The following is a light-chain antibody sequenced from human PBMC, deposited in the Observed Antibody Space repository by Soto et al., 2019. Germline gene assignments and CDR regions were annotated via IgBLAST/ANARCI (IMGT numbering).Light chain of an antibody. CDR1: SSDVGGYNF. J-gene: IGLJ3*02. V-gene: IGLV2-14*01. Sequence: QSALTQPASGSGSPGQSITISCTGTSSDVGGYNFVSWYQQHPGKAPKLMIYEVTNRPSGVSSRFSGSKSGNTASLTISGLQTEDEADYFCSSYTRQNTRVFGGGTKLTLL. CDR3: SSYTRQNTRV. CDR2: EVT.